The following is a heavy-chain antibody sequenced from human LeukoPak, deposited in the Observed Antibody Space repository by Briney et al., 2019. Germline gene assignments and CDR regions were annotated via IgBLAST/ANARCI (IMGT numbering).Heavy chain of an antibody. V-gene: IGHV1-2*02. D-gene: IGHD2-21*02. CDR2: INPRSGGT. J-gene: IGHJ4*02. CDR3: GRVAYCGSGCYYYFDY. Sequence: GASVKVSCKASGYTFTDNYVHWVRQAPGQGLEWMGWINPRSGGTSYGQKFQGRFTVTRDTSISTAYMELSSLTSDDTAVYYCGRVAYCGSGCYYYFDYWGQGTLVTVSS. CDR1: GYTFTDNY.